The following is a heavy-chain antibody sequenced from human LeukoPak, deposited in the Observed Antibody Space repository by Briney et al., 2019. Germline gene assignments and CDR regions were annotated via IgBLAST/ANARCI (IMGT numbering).Heavy chain of an antibody. CDR3: TAGTGRSDFDY. V-gene: IGHV3-15*01. J-gene: IGHJ4*02. Sequence: GGSLRVSCAASGFTFNNAWMSWVRQAPGKGLEWVGRIKRKGDDGTIDYAAPVKGRFTISRDDSKNTLYLQMNSPKSEDTAVYYCTAGTGRSDFDYWGQGTLVTVSS. CDR1: GFTFNNAW. CDR2: IKRKGDDGTI. D-gene: IGHD3/OR15-3a*01.